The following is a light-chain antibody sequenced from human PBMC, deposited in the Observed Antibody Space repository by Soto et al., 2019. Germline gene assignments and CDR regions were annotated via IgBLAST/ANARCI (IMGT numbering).Light chain of an antibody. CDR1: SSDVGGYNY. CDR2: DVS. CDR3: SSYTSSTTNV. Sequence: QSVLTQPASLSGSPGQSITISCTGTSSDVGGYNYVSWYQQHPGKAPKLLINDVSNRPSGISDRFSGSKSGNTASLTISGLQAEDEADYYCSSYTSSTTNVFGTGTKVTVL. J-gene: IGLJ1*01. V-gene: IGLV2-14*03.